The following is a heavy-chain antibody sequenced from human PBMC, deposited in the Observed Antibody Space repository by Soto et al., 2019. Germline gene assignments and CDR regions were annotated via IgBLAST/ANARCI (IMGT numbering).Heavy chain of an antibody. Sequence: GGSLRLSCAASGFTFSSYAMSWVRQAPGKGLEWVSAISGSGGSTYYADSVKGRFTISRDNSKNTLYLQMNSLRAEDTAVYYCAKEKTDIVATITAHFDYWGQGTLVTVSS. CDR1: GFTFSSYA. CDR3: AKEKTDIVATITAHFDY. J-gene: IGHJ4*02. D-gene: IGHD5-12*01. CDR2: ISGSGGST. V-gene: IGHV3-23*01.